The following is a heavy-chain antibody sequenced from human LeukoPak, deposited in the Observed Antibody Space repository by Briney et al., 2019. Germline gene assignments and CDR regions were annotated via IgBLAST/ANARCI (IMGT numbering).Heavy chain of an antibody. D-gene: IGHD3-22*01. CDR2: ISSSGSTI. Sequence: GGSLRLSCAASGFTSSSYEMNWVRQAPGKGLEWVSYISSSGSTIYYADSVKGRFTISRDNAKNSLYLQMNSLRAEDTAVYYCARDRTADSKRLDYWGQGTLVTVSS. V-gene: IGHV3-48*03. CDR1: GFTSSSYE. J-gene: IGHJ4*02. CDR3: ARDRTADSKRLDY.